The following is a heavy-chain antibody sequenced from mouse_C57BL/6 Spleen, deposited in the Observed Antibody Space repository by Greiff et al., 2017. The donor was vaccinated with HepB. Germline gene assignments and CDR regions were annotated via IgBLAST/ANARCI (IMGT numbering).Heavy chain of an antibody. CDR1: GFTFSSYA. V-gene: IGHV5-4*01. J-gene: IGHJ4*01. CDR2: ISDGGSYT. D-gene: IGHD2-2*01. Sequence: EVKLVESGGGLVKPGGSLKLSCAASGFTFSSYAMSWVRQTPEKRLEWVATISDGGSYTYYPDNVKGRFTISRDNAKNHLYLQMSHLKSEDTAMYYCARDRRGYDEDAMDYWGQGTSVTVSS. CDR3: ARDRRGYDEDAMDY.